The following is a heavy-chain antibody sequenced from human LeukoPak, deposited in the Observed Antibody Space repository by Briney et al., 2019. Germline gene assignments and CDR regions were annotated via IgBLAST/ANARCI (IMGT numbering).Heavy chain of an antibody. Sequence: GGSLRLSCAASGFTFSSYAISWVRQAPGKGLEWVSAISGSGGSTYYADSVKGRFTISRDNSKNTLYLQMNSLRAEDTAVYYCAKVPGQIYYFDYWGQGTLVTVSS. CDR3: AKVPGQIYYFDY. CDR1: GFTFSSYA. CDR2: ISGSGGST. V-gene: IGHV3-23*01. J-gene: IGHJ4*02.